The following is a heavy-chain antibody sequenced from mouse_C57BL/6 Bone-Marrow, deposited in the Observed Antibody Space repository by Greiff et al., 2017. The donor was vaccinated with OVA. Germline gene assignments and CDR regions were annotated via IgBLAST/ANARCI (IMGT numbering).Heavy chain of an antibody. J-gene: IGHJ2*01. D-gene: IGHD2-3*01. CDR2: INPYNGGT. Sequence: VKPGASVKMSCKASGYTFTDYYMNWVKQSHGKSLEWIGVINPYNGGTSYNQKFKGKATLTVDKSSSTAYMELNSLTSEDSAVYYCAIWLLRSNYWGQGTTLTVSS. CDR1: GYTFTDYY. V-gene: IGHV1-19*01. CDR3: AIWLLRSNY.